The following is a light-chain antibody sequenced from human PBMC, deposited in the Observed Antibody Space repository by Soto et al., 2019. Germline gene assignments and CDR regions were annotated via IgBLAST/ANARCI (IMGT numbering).Light chain of an antibody. V-gene: IGLV1-51*01. CDR1: SSNIGNNY. Sequence: QSVLTQPPSVSAAPGQKVTICCSGSSSNIGNNYVSWYQQLPGTAPKLLIYDNNKRPSGIPDRFSGSKSGTSATLGITGLQTGDEADYYCGTWDSSLSAVVFGEGTKLTVL. J-gene: IGLJ2*01. CDR2: DNN. CDR3: GTWDSSLSAVV.